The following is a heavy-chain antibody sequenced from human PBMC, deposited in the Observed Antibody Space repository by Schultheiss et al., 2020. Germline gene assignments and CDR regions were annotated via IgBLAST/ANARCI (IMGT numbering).Heavy chain of an antibody. D-gene: IGHD3-22*01. Sequence: GGSLRLSCAASGFTFSSYSMNWVRQAPGKGLEWVSSISSSSSYIYYADSVKGRFTISRDNSKNTLYLQMNSLRAEDTAVYYCARGGAYYYDSSGSPFDYWGQGTLVTVSS. J-gene: IGHJ4*02. V-gene: IGHV3-21*04. CDR3: ARGGAYYYDSSGSPFDY. CDR2: ISSSSSYI. CDR1: GFTFSSYS.